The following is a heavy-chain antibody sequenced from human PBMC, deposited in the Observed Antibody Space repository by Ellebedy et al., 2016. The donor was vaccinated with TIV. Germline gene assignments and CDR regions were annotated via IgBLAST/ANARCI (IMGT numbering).Heavy chain of an antibody. Sequence: GESLKISCAASGFTFSSSWMSWVRQAPGKGLEWVANIKQDGSEKYYVDSVKGRFTISRDNAKNSLYLQMNSLRAEDTAVYYCARVYDSIDYWGQGTLVTVSS. CDR1: GFTFSSSW. V-gene: IGHV3-7*01. J-gene: IGHJ4*02. D-gene: IGHD3-22*01. CDR2: IKQDGSEK. CDR3: ARVYDSIDY.